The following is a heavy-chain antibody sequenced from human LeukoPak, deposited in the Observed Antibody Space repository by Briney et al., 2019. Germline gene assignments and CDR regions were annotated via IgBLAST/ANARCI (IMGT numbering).Heavy chain of an antibody. D-gene: IGHD6-13*01. V-gene: IGHV3-48*01. J-gene: IGHJ4*02. CDR1: GFTFSSYN. Sequence: GGSLRLSCAASGFTFSSYNMNWVRQAPGKGLEWVSYISSSSSTIYYADSVKGRFTISRDNAKNSLHLQMNSLRAEDTAVYYCARDGGYRSSWNRFDYWGQGALVTVSS. CDR2: ISSSSSTI. CDR3: ARDGGYRSSWNRFDY.